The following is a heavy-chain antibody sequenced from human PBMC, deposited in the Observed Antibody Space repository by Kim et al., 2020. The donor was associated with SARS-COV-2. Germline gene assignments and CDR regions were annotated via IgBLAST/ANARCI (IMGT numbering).Heavy chain of an antibody. CDR3: ARESGAPGYCQH. CDR2: INSDGSST. J-gene: IGHJ1*01. Sequence: GGSLRLSCAASGFTFSSNWMHWVRQVPGKGLVWVSRINSDGSSTNYADSVKGRFTISRDNAKKTLYLQMNSLRAEDSGVYYCARESGAPGYCQHWGQGTLVTVSS. V-gene: IGHV3-74*01. CDR1: GFTFSSNW. D-gene: IGHD1-26*01.